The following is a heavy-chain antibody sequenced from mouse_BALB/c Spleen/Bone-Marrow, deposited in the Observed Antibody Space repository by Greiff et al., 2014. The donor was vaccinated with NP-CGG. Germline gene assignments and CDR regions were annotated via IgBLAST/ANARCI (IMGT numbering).Heavy chain of an antibody. D-gene: IGHD1-1*01. CDR1: GFTFSDYY. CDR3: ARGSSYFDY. Sequence: VQLKQSGGGLVKPGESLKLSCAASGFTFSDYYMYWVRQTPEKRLEWVATISDGGSYTYYPDSVKGRFTISRDNAKNNLYLQMSSLKSEDTAMYYCARGSSYFDYWGQGTTLTVSS. CDR2: ISDGGSYT. J-gene: IGHJ2*01. V-gene: IGHV5-4*02.